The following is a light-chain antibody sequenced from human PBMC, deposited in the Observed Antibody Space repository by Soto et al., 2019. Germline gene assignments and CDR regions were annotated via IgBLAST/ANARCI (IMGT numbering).Light chain of an antibody. CDR2: GDT. V-gene: IGLV1-40*01. CDR3: QSFDSNLSGWV. J-gene: IGLJ3*02. Sequence: QSVLTQPPSVSGAPGQRVTISCIWSRSNIGAGYDVHWYQQLPGTAPKLLVSGDTNRPSGVPDRFSGSKSGTSASLAITGLQAEDEADYYCQSFDSNLSGWVFGEGTKLTVL. CDR1: RSNIGAGYD.